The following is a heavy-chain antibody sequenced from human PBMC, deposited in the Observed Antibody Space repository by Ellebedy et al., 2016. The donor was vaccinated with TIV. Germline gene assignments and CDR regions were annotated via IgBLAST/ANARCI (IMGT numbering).Heavy chain of an antibody. D-gene: IGHD2/OR15-2a*01. CDR2: ISSSSSYI. CDR3: ARDSRPNIGKF. CDR1: GFTFSSYS. J-gene: IGHJ4*02. Sequence: GESLKISCAASGFTFSSYSMNWVRQAPGKGLEWVSSISSSSSYIYYADSVKGRFTISRDNAKNSLYLQMNSLRAEDTALYFCARDSRPNIGKFWGQGTLVTVSS. V-gene: IGHV3-21*01.